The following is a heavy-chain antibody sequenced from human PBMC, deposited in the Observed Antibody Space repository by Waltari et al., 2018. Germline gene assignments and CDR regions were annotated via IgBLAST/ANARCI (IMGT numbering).Heavy chain of an antibody. J-gene: IGHJ3*01. CDR1: GHSISIGFY. CDR3: APYSNAEADFDV. CDR2: IYQSGNT. Sequence: QVQLQESGPGLVKSSETLSLTCTVSGHSISIGFYWGWIRQPPGKGLEWLGSIYQSGNTHDNPSLRGRITMSRDTSMNQFSLKLTSVTAADTAVYYCAPYSNAEADFDVWGRGTLVTVSS. D-gene: IGHD6-13*01. V-gene: IGHV4-38-2*02.